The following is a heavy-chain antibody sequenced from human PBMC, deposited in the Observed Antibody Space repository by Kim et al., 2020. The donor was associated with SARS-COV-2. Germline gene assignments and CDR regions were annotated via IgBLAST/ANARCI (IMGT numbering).Heavy chain of an antibody. CDR1: GFTFSSYA. Sequence: GGSLRLSCAASGFTFSSYAMHWVRQAPGKGLEWVAVISYDGSNKYYADSVKGRFTISRDNSKNTLYLQMNSLRAVDTAVYYCARGGWSGLNDAFDIWGQGTMVTVSS. D-gene: IGHD3-3*01. CDR3: ARGGWSGLNDAFDI. V-gene: IGHV3-30-3*01. CDR2: ISYDGSNK. J-gene: IGHJ3*02.